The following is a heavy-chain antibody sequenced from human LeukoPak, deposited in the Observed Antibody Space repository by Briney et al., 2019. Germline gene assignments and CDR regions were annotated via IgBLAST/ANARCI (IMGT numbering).Heavy chain of an antibody. D-gene: IGHD6-19*01. CDR3: ARDLRGYSSGWYNY. CDR1: GFTFSSYW. V-gene: IGHV3-7*01. J-gene: IGHJ4*02. Sequence: PGGSLRLSCAASGFTFSSYWMSWVRQAPGKGLEWVANIKQDGSEKYYVDSVKGRFTISRDNAKNSLYLQMNSLRAEDTAVYYCARDLRGYSSGWYNYWGQGTLVTVSS. CDR2: IKQDGSEK.